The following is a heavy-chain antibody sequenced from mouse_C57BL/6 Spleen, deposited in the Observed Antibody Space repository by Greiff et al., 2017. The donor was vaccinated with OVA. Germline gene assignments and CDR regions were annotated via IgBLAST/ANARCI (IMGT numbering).Heavy chain of an antibody. CDR1: GYTFTSYW. CDR3: ARDYYGSSHYAMDY. Sequence: QVQLQQSGAELVKPGASVKMSCKASGYTFTSYWITWVKQRPGQGLEWIGDIYPGSGSTNYNEKLKSKATLTVDTSSSTAYMQLSSLTSEDSAVYYCARDYYGSSHYAMDYWGQGTSVTVSS. D-gene: IGHD1-1*01. J-gene: IGHJ4*01. V-gene: IGHV1-55*01. CDR2: IYPGSGST.